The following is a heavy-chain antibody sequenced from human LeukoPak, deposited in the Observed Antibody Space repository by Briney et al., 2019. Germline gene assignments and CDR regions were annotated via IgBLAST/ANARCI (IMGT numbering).Heavy chain of an antibody. CDR2: LSYGGTNK. Sequence: GGSLRLSCAASGFTFSDYAMHWVRQAPGKGLEWVAVLSYGGTNKYYADSVKGRFTISRDNSKNTMFLQMNSLRAEDTAVYYCAKDLHEYYFDYWGQGTLVTVSS. CDR1: GFTFSDYA. CDR3: AKDLHEYYFDY. J-gene: IGHJ4*02. V-gene: IGHV3-30-3*01.